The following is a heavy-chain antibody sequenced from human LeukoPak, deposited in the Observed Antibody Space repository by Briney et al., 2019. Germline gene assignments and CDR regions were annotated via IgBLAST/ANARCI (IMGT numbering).Heavy chain of an antibody. D-gene: IGHD6-13*01. CDR3: ARDWMQQLGNWFDP. V-gene: IGHV4-61*02. CDR1: GGSISSGSYY. CDR2: IYTSGST. Sequence: SETLSLTCTVSGGSISSGSYYWSWIRQPAGKGLEWIGRIYTSGSTNYNPSLKSRVTISVDTSKNQFSLKLSSVTAADTAVYYCARDWMQQLGNWFDPWGQGTLVTVSS. J-gene: IGHJ5*02.